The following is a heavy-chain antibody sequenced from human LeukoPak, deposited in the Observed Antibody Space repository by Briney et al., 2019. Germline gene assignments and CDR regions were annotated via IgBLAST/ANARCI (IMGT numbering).Heavy chain of an antibody. CDR2: LPPDELGI. CDR3: VGTIASRGSEY. J-gene: IGHJ4*02. V-gene: IGHV3-74*01. CDR1: GSTFTNYW. D-gene: IGHD6-6*01. Sequence: GGSLRLSCAASGSTFTNYWMHWVRQAPGMGLVWVSRLPPDELGIIYADSVKGRITVSRDNAKNTVYLQMNNLRVDDTAMYYCVGTIASRGSEYWGQGALVTVSS.